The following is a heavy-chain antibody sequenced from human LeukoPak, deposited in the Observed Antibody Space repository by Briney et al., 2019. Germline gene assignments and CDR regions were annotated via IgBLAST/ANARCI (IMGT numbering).Heavy chain of an antibody. Sequence: ASVKVSCKASGYTFPSYFMHWVRQAPGQGLEWMGIINPTGGSTTYAQKFQGRVTMTRDTSTSTVYMELRSLRSDDTAVYYCARYGISSTWYFSTHYYYGMDVWGQGTTVTVSS. V-gene: IGHV1-46*01. CDR3: ARYGISSTWYFSTHYYYGMDV. J-gene: IGHJ6*02. CDR1: GYTFPSYF. CDR2: INPTGGST. D-gene: IGHD6-13*01.